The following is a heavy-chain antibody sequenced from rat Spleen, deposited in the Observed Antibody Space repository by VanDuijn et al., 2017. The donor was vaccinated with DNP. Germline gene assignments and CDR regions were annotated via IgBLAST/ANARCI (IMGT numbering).Heavy chain of an antibody. V-gene: IGHV2-4*01. J-gene: IGHJ4*01. D-gene: IGHD1-7*01. CDR1: GFSLTSYG. CDR3: TRESWGYVMDA. CDR2: IWNTGGT. Sequence: QVQLKESGPGLVQPSQTLSLTCTVSGFSLTSYGVSWVRQPPGKGLEWMGVIWNTGGTQYNSALKSRLSISKDTSKSQVFLKMNSLQTDDTAIYYCTRESWGYVMDAWGQGASVTVSS.